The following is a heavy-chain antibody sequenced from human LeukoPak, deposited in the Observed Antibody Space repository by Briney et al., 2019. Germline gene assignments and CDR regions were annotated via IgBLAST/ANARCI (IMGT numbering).Heavy chain of an antibody. Sequence: PSETLSLTCAVYGGSFSGYYWSWIRQPPGKGLEWIGEINHSGSTNYNPSLKSRVTISVDTSKNQFSLKLSSVTAADTAVYYCARVPFCSGGSCYSPPDYWGQGTLVTVSS. J-gene: IGHJ4*02. CDR3: ARVPFCSGGSCYSPPDY. V-gene: IGHV4-34*01. CDR2: INHSGST. CDR1: GGSFSGYY. D-gene: IGHD2-15*01.